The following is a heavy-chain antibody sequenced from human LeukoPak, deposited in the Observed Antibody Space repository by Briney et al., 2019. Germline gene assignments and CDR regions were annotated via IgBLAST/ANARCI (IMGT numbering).Heavy chain of an antibody. CDR2: IWYDGTHE. J-gene: IGHJ4*02. V-gene: IGHV3-33*01. CDR1: QFTFSAYG. CDR3: TRVGYSSGFFES. D-gene: IGHD6-25*01. Sequence: GGSLRLSCATSQFTFSAYGMHWVRRAPGKRLEWLASIWYDGTHEYYADSVKGRFIISRDNSRDTLYLHMHSLRAEDTAVYYCTRVGYSSGFFESWGQGTLVTVSS.